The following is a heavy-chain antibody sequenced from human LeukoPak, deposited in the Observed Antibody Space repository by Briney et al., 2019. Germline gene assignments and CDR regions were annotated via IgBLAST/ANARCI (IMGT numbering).Heavy chain of an antibody. D-gene: IGHD6-19*01. CDR1: GFTFSSYD. Sequence: PGGSLRLSCAASGFTFSSYDMHWVRQAPGKGLEWVAFIHYDGSNKYYADSVRGRFTISRDNSKTTLYLQMNSLRAEDTAVYYCAKPSSGWIDYWGQGTLVTVSS. CDR2: IHYDGSNK. V-gene: IGHV3-30*02. CDR3: AKPSSGWIDY. J-gene: IGHJ4*02.